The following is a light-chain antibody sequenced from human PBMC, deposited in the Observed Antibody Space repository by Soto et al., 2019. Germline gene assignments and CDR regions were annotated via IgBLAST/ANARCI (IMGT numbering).Light chain of an antibody. CDR2: WAS. CDR1: QSVSYSSNNKNF. V-gene: IGKV4-1*01. J-gene: IGKJ4*01. Sequence: DIVMTQSPDSLAVSLGERATINCNSSQSVSYSSNNKNFLAWYQQKPGQPPQLLIYWASTRESGVPDRFSGSGSGTDFTLTISSLQAEDVAVYSCQQYYSAPLTFGGGTKVEI. CDR3: QQYYSAPLT.